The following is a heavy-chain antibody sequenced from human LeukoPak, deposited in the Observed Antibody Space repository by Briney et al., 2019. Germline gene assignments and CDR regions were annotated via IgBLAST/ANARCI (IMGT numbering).Heavy chain of an antibody. CDR2: IRYDGSNK. CDR1: GFTFSSYG. J-gene: IGHJ4*02. CDR3: AKVKPRYFDWFDENYFDY. Sequence: GGSLRLSCAASGFTFSSYGMHWVRQAPGKGLEWVAFIRYDGSNKYYADFVKGRFTISRDNSKNTLYLQMNSLRAEDTAVCYCAKVKPRYFDWFDENYFDYWGQGTLVTVSS. D-gene: IGHD3-9*01. V-gene: IGHV3-30*02.